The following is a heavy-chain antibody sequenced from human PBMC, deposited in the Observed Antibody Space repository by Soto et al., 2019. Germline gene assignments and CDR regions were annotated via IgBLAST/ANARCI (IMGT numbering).Heavy chain of an antibody. J-gene: IGHJ5*02. CDR1: GYTLTELS. CDR2: FDPEDGET. CDR3: ATSPPPEYQLHRWWFDP. V-gene: IGHV1-24*01. D-gene: IGHD2-2*01. Sequence: ASVKVSCKVSGYTLTELSMHWVRQAPGKGLEWMGGFDPEDGETIYAQKFQGRVTMTEDTSTDTAYMELSSLRSEDTAVYYCATSPPPEYQLHRWWFDPWGQGTLVTVSS.